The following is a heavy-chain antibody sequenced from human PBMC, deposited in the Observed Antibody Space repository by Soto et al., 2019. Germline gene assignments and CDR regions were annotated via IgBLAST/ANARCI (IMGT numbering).Heavy chain of an antibody. CDR3: VRQGIGDLHGLVDV. CDR1: SGPSRSHN. V-gene: IGHV4-59*08. J-gene: IGHJ6*02. D-gene: IGHD3-10*01. CDR2: VYYTGST. Sequence: QVQLQQSGPGLVKPSETLSLTCTVSSGPSRSHNWGWIRQPPGRGLEWIGYVYYTGSTSYNPSLKSRVTISADTSTNHISLTLSSVTAADTAVYYCVRQGIGDLHGLVDVGGQGTTVSVSS.